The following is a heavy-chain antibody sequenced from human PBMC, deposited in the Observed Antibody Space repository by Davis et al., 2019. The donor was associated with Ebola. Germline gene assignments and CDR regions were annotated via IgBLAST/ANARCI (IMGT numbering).Heavy chain of an antibody. J-gene: IGHJ6*02. CDR2: IDPSDSYT. Sequence: GGSLRLSCKGSGYSFTSYWISWVRQMPGKGLEWMGRIDPSDSYTNYSPSFQGHVTISADKSISTAYLQWSSLKASDTAMYYCAGQGYYYYGWTSGAKGPRSPSP. V-gene: IGHV5-10-1*01. CDR1: GYSFTSYW. CDR3: AGQGYYYYGWTS.